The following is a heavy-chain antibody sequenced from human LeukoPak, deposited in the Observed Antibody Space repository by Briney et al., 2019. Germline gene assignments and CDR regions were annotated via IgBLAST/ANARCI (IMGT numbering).Heavy chain of an antibody. CDR3: ASTTTGNFDY. CDR2: INHSGST. J-gene: IGHJ4*02. D-gene: IGHD4-17*01. V-gene: IGHV4-34*01. CDR1: GGSFSGYY. Sequence: PSETLSLTCAVYGGSFSGYYWSWIRQPPGKGLEWIGEINHSGSTNYNPSLKSRVTISVDTSKNQFSLKLSSVTAADTAVYYCASTTTGNFDYWGQGTLVTVSS.